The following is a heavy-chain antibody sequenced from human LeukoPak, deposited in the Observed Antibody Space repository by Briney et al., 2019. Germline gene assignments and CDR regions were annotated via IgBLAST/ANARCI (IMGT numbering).Heavy chain of an antibody. Sequence: SVKLSCKASGGTFSSYAISWVRQAPGQGLEWMGGIIPIFGTANYAQKFQGRVTITADESTSTAYMELSSLRSEDTAVYYCATEGGDYYGSGSYSYYFDYWGQGTLVTVSS. CDR3: ATEGGDYYGSGSYSYYFDY. J-gene: IGHJ4*02. CDR1: GGTFSSYA. CDR2: IIPIFGTA. V-gene: IGHV1-69*13. D-gene: IGHD3-10*01.